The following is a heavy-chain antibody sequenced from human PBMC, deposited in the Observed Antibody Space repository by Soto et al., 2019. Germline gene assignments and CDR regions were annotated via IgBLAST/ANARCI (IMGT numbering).Heavy chain of an antibody. CDR2: IVLGSGNT. J-gene: IGHJ4*02. Sequence: GASVKVSCKASGFTFTNSAMQWVRQARGQRLEWIGWIVLGSGNTNYAQKFQGRVTFTRDMSTNTAYMELSSLRSEDTAVYYCAAADITTFIWAQGTLVTVSS. D-gene: IGHD3-10*02. V-gene: IGHV1-58*02. CDR1: GFTFTNSA. CDR3: AAADITTFI.